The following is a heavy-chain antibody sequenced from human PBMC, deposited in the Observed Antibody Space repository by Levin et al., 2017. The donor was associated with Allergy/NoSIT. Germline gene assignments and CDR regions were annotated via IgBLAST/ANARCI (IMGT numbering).Heavy chain of an antibody. CDR1: GFTFSSYS. D-gene: IGHD1-26*01. Sequence: GGSLRLSCAASGFTFSSYSMNWVRQAPGKGLEWVSSISSSSSYIYYADSVKGRFTISRDNAKNSLYLQMNSLRAEDTAVYYCAREGELLLSDYFDYWGQGTLVTVSS. V-gene: IGHV3-21*01. CDR2: ISSSSSYI. CDR3: AREGELLLSDYFDY. J-gene: IGHJ4*02.